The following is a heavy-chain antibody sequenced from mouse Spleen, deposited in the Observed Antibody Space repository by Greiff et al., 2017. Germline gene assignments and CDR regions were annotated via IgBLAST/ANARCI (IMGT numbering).Heavy chain of an antibody. D-gene: IGHD3-1*01. J-gene: IGHJ4*01. V-gene: IGHV1-39*01. CDR3: ARTSSGYYYYAMDY. Sequence: EVKLMESGPELVKPGASVKISCKASGYSFTDYNMNWVKQSNGKSLEWIGVINPNYGTTSYNQKFKGKATLTVDQSSSTAYMQLNSLTSDDSAVYYCARTSSGYYYYAMDYWGQGTSVTVSS. CDR2: INPNYGTT. CDR1: GYSFTDYN.